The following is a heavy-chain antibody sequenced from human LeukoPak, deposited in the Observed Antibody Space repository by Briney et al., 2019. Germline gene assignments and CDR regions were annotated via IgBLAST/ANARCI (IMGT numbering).Heavy chain of an antibody. V-gene: IGHV1-2*02. CDR2: INPNSGGT. CDR1: GYTFTGYY. D-gene: IGHD5-24*01. CDR3: ARGGYGEMATTGDY. J-gene: IGHJ4*02. Sequence: ASVKVSCTASGYTFTGYYMHWVRQAPGQGLEWMGWINPNSGGTNYAQKFQGRVTMTRDTSISTAYMELSRLRSDDTAVYYCARGGYGEMATTGDYWDQGTLVTVSS.